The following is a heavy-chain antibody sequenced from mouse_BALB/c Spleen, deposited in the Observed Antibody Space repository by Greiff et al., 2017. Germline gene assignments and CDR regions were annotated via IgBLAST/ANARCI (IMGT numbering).Heavy chain of an antibody. CDR3: ARGSYYYGSSYGLGPYAMDY. V-gene: IGHV1S29*02. Sequence: VQLQQSGPELVKPGASVKISCKASGYTFTDYNMHWVKQSHGKSLEWIGYIYPYNGGTGYNQKFKSKATLTVDNSSSTAYMELRSLTSEDSAVYYCARGSYYYGSSYGLGPYAMDYWGQGTSVTVSS. CDR1: GYTFTDYN. D-gene: IGHD1-1*01. CDR2: IYPYNGGT. J-gene: IGHJ4*01.